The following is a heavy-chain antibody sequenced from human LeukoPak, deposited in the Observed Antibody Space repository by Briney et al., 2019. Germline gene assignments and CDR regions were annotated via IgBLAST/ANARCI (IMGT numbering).Heavy chain of an antibody. V-gene: IGHV1-69*05. J-gene: IGHJ1*01. CDR3: AKYDSSGYYYFDEYFQH. Sequence: SVKVSCKASGGTFSSYAISWERQAPGQGLEWMGRIIPIFGTANYAQKFQGRVTITTYESTSTAYMELSSLRSEDTAVYYCAKYDSSGYYYFDEYFQHWGQGTLVTVSS. D-gene: IGHD3-22*01. CDR2: IIPIFGTA. CDR1: GGTFSSYA.